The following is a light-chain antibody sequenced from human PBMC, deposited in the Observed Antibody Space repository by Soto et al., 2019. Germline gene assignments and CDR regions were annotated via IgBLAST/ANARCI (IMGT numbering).Light chain of an antibody. CDR3: GSWDGSLNTYV. Sequence: QSVLTQPPSASAAPGQKVTISCSGGSSNIGNYYVSWYQQLPGVAPKLLIFASDKRPSGIPDRFSGSQSGASGTLDITGLQTGDEADYYCGSWDGSLNTYVFGTGTKLTV. V-gene: IGLV1-51*01. CDR1: SSNIGNYY. J-gene: IGLJ1*01. CDR2: ASD.